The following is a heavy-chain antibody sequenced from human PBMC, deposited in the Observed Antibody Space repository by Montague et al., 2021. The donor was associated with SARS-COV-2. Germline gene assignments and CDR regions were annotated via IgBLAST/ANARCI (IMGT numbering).Heavy chain of an antibody. J-gene: IGHJ4*02. CDR3: ARVEGWTDYYDILTGYSRNFDY. CDR1: GFTFSSYE. CDR2: ISSSGSTI. V-gene: IGHV3-48*03. D-gene: IGHD3-9*01. Sequence: SLRLSCAASGFTFSSYEMSWVRQAPGKGLEWVSYISSSGSTIYYADSVKGRFTISRDNAKNSLYLQMNSLRAEDTAVYYCARVEGWTDYYDILTGYSRNFDYWAREPWSPSPQ.